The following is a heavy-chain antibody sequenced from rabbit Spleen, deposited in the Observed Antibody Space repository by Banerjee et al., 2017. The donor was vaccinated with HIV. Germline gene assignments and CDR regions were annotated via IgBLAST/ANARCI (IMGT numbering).Heavy chain of an antibody. V-gene: IGHV1S40*01. Sequence: QSLEESGGDLVKPGASLTLTCTASGFSFSSSDYMCWVRQAPGKGLEWIAFIAGSSSGFTYSATWAKGRFTCSKTSSTTVTLQMTSLTAADTATYFCARDTGSSFSSYGMDLWGPGTLVTVS. CDR1: GFSFSSSDY. CDR2: IAGSSSGFT. J-gene: IGHJ6*01. CDR3: ARDTGSSFSSYGMDL. D-gene: IGHD8-1*01.